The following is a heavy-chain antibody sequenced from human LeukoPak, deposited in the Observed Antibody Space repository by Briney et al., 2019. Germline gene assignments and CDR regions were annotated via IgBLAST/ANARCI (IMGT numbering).Heavy chain of an antibody. CDR1: GGSMSSYY. CDR2: IYYSGST. J-gene: IGHJ4*02. V-gene: IGHV4-59*08. CDR3: ARLETTGAGVAVAASFFFDY. Sequence: SETLSLTCTVSGGSMSSYYWSWIRQPPGKGLEWIGYIYYSGSTKYNPSLKSRVTISVDTSKNQFSLKLSSVTAADTAVYYCARLETTGAGVAVAASFFFDYWGQGTLVTVSS. D-gene: IGHD6-19*01.